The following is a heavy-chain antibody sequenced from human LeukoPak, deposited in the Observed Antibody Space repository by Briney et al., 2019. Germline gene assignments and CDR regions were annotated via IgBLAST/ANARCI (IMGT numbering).Heavy chain of an antibody. CDR1: GFTFSSCA. D-gene: IGHD1-26*01. Sequence: GGSLRLSCAASGFTFSSCAMSWVRQAPGKGLEWVSTIIDSGNSIYYADSAEGRFTISRDNSKNTLYLQMNSLRAGDTAVYYCAKDPIFSGSYGVFDYWGLGTLVSVSS. V-gene: IGHV3-23*01. J-gene: IGHJ4*02. CDR3: AKDPIFSGSYGVFDY. CDR2: IIDSGNSI.